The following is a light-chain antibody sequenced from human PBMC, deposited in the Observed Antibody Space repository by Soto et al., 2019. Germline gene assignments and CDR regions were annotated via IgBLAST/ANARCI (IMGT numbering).Light chain of an antibody. Sequence: QSVLTQPPSASGSPGQSVTISCTGTSSDVGGYNYVSWYQQHPGKVPKLMIYEVSKRPSGVPVRFSGSKSGNTASLTVSGLQAEDEADYYCSSYAGTNNPGGFGTGTKATVL. J-gene: IGLJ1*01. CDR3: SSYAGTNNPGG. V-gene: IGLV2-8*01. CDR1: SSDVGGYNY. CDR2: EVS.